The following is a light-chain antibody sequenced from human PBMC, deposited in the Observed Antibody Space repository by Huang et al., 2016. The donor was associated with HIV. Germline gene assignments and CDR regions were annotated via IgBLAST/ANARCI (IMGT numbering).Light chain of an antibody. V-gene: IGKV1-39*01. CDR1: QNINKY. Sequence: DIQITQSPSSLSASVGDRVTITCRASQNINKYLNWYQQQPGKATKLLISGASTLQSGVPSSFSGSGSGTDFTLTISSLQPEDSAVYFCQHSVKTPRTFGQGTKLEI. CDR2: GAS. J-gene: IGKJ2*01. CDR3: QHSVKTPRT.